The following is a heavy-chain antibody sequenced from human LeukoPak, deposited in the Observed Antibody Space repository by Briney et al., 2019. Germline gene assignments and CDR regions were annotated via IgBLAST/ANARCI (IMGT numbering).Heavy chain of an antibody. D-gene: IGHD6-19*01. J-gene: IGHJ4*02. CDR2: IYHTGET. CDR3: AREHSSGWFWIDY. Sequence: SETLSLTCTVAGYSISSGYYWGWLRQSPGKGLEWIASIYHTGETHYHPSLKSRVSISVDTSNNQFSLRSTSATAADTAMYYCAREHSSGWFWIDYWGQGTLVTVSS. CDR1: GYSISSGYY. V-gene: IGHV4-38-2*02.